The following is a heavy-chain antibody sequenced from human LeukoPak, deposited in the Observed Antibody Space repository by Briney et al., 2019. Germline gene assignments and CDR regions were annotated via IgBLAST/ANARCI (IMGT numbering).Heavy chain of an antibody. V-gene: IGHV4-38-2*02. CDR3: ARDFADTITVTGDVYYMDV. CDR2: IFHTGST. CDR1: GDSISSGNY. Sequence: PSETLSLTCTVSGDSISSGNYWGWVRQPPGKGLEWIGSIFHTGSTYYNLSLKSRVTISVDTSKNQFSLKLNSVTAADTAVYYCARDFADTITVTGDVYYMDVWGKGTTVTVSS. J-gene: IGHJ6*03. D-gene: IGHD5-24*01.